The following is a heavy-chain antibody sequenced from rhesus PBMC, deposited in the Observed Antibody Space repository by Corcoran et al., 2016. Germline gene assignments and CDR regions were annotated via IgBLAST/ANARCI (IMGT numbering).Heavy chain of an antibody. CDR3: TTRGGTAGTVVDY. D-gene: IGHD5-24*01. CDR2: GDPEDGEA. Sequence: EVQLVQSGAEVKKPGASVKISCKASGYTFTDYYLHWARQAPGTGLEWMGRGDPEDGEADVAQKFQDRVTISADTSTDTAYMELSSLRSEDTAMYYCTTRGGTAGTVVDYWGQGVLVTVSS. CDR1: GYTFTDYY. V-gene: IGHV1-111*02. J-gene: IGHJ4*01.